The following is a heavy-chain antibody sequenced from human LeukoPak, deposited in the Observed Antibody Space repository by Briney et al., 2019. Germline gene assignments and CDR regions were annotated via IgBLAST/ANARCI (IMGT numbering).Heavy chain of an antibody. CDR3: AKVWIQLWLEDYYYMDV. CDR1: GFTFSSYA. D-gene: IGHD5-18*01. V-gene: IGHV3-23*01. CDR2: IRGSGGST. J-gene: IGHJ6*03. Sequence: PGGSLRLSCAASGFTFSSYAMSWVRQAPGKGLEWVSAIRGSGGSTYYADSVKGRFTISRDNSKNTLYLQMHSLRAEDTAVYYCAKVWIQLWLEDYYYMDVWGKGTTVTVSS.